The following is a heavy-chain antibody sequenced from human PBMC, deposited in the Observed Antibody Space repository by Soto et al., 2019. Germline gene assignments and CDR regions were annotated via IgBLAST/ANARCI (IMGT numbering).Heavy chain of an antibody. Sequence: SETLPPRSAVYGGSFSDYYWSGIRQPPGKGLEWIGEINHSGSTNYNPSLKSRVTISVDTSKNQFSLKLSSVTAADTAVYYCARDRRYGMDVWGQGTTVTVSS. CDR2: INHSGST. CDR3: ARDRRYGMDV. V-gene: IGHV4-34*01. CDR1: GGSFSDYY. J-gene: IGHJ6*02.